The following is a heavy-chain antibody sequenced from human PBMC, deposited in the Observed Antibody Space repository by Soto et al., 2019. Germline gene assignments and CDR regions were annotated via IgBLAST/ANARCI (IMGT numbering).Heavy chain of an antibody. J-gene: IGHJ3*02. CDR2: ISYDGSNK. V-gene: IGHV3-30*18. Sequence: QVQLVESGGGVVQPGRSLRLSCAASGFTFRSYGMHRVRQAPAKGLERGAVISYDGSNKYYADSVKGRFTISRDNSKNTLYLQMNSLRAEDTAVYYCAKGGVGSTSYAFDIWGQGTMVTVSS. D-gene: IGHD1-26*01. CDR1: GFTFRSYG. CDR3: AKGGVGSTSYAFDI.